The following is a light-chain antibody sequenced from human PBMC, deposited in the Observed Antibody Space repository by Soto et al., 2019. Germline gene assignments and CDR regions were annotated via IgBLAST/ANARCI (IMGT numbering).Light chain of an antibody. CDR3: QSYDSSLSGYV. CDR1: SSNIGAGYE. V-gene: IGLV1-40*01. Sequence: QSVLTQPPSVSEAPGQRVTISCTGSSSNIGAGYEAHWYQQAPGTAPKLLIYENNNRPSGVPDRFSGSKSGTSASLAITGLQAEDEAEYYCQSYDSSLSGYVFGTGTELTVL. CDR2: ENN. J-gene: IGLJ1*01.